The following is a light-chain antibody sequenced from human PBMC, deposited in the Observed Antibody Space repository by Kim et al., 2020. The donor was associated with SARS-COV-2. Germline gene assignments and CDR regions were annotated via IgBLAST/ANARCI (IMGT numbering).Light chain of an antibody. CDR1: RGISQY. Sequence: AAVGDTVTSACRESRGISQYLAWFRQKPGKAPESLIYAASSLESGVPSKFSGHGSGTDFTLNITGLQPEDSATYFCQQYYSYPITFGQGTRLEIK. V-gene: IGKV1-16*02. J-gene: IGKJ5*01. CDR2: AAS. CDR3: QQYYSYPIT.